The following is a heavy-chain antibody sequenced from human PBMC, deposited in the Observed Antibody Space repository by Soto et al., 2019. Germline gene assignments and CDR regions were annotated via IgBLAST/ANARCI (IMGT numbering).Heavy chain of an antibody. CDR1: GASISGFY. V-gene: IGHV4-4*07. D-gene: IGHD1-1*01. Sequence: SETLSLTCTVSGASISGFYWSWIRKSAGKGLEWIGRIYATGTTDYNPSLKSRVMMSVDTSKKQFSLRLRSVTAADTAVYYCVRDGTKTLRDCFDPWRQGISVTVSS. CDR3: VRDGTKTLRDCFDP. CDR2: IYATGTT. J-gene: IGHJ5*02.